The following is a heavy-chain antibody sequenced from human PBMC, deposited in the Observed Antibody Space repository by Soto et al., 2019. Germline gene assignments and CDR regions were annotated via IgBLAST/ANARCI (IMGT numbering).Heavy chain of an antibody. J-gene: IGHJ4*02. Sequence: QVQLQQWGAGLLKPSETLSLTCAVYGGSFSGYYWSWIRQPPGKGLEWIGEINHSGSTNYNPSLKSRVTISADTSKHQSSLKLSSVTAADTAVYYCARGWGRIFDYWGQGTLVTVSS. CDR3: ARGWGRIFDY. CDR2: INHSGST. CDR1: GGSFSGYY. D-gene: IGHD7-27*01. V-gene: IGHV4-34*01.